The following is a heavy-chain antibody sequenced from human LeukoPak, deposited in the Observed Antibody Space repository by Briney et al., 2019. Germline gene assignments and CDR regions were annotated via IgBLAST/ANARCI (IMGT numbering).Heavy chain of an antibody. CDR2: IYHSGST. CDR3: ARGRGYVGSGWGHFDY. CDR1: GGSISSSNW. Sequence: KPSGTLSLTCAVSGGSISSSNWWSWVRQPPGKGLEWIGEIYHSGSTNYNPSLKSRVTISVDKSKNQFSLKLSSVTAADTAGYYCARGRGYVGSGWGHFDYWAREPWSPSPQ. D-gene: IGHD6-19*01. V-gene: IGHV4-4*02. J-gene: IGHJ4*02.